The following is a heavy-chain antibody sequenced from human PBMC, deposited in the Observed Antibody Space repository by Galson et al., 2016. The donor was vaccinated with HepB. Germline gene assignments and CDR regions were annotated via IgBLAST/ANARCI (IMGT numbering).Heavy chain of an antibody. Sequence: SLRLSSAASGFTFRSYGMHWVRRAPGKGLEWVAFISYDGSGGFQHYADSVKGRFTVSRDNSRNTLYLQMDSLTADDTALYFCAREGYSSGHCGAFDIWGRGTVVAVSS. D-gene: IGHD6-19*01. J-gene: IGHJ3*02. CDR3: AREGYSSGHCGAFDI. V-gene: IGHV3-30*03. CDR2: ISYDGSGGFQ. CDR1: GFTFRSYG.